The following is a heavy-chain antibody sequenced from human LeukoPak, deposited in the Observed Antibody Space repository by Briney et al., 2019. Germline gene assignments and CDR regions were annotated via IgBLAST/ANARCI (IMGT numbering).Heavy chain of an antibody. D-gene: IGHD4-17*01. CDR1: GGSISSYY. Sequence: SETLSLTCTVSGGSISSYYWSWIRQPPGKGLEWIGYIYYSGSTNYNPSLKSRVTISVDTSKNQFSLKLSSVTAADTAEYYCARTNGDYSPFDYWGQGTLVTVSS. V-gene: IGHV4-59*01. CDR3: ARTNGDYSPFDY. J-gene: IGHJ4*02. CDR2: IYYSGST.